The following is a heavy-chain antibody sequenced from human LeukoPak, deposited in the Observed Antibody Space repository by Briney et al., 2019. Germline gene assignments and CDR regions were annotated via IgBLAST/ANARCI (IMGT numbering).Heavy chain of an antibody. V-gene: IGHV3-53*01. Sequence: GGSLRLSFAASGFTVSTYYMTWVRQAPGKGLECVSVIYSGGSTYYADSVKGRFTVSRDNSKNTLYLQMNSLRAEDTAMYYCARGLGYCTSTTCLLPFDYWGQGALVTVSS. CDR1: GFTVSTYY. D-gene: IGHD2-2*01. CDR3: ARGLGYCTSTTCLLPFDY. J-gene: IGHJ4*02. CDR2: IYSGGST.